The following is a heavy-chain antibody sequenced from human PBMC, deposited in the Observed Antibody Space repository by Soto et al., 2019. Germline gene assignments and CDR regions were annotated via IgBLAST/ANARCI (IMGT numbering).Heavy chain of an antibody. CDR2: AYQNGLT. V-gene: IGHV4-4*02. D-gene: IGHD2-15*01. Sequence: QVHLQESGPGLVKPSGTLSLTCSVSGDSITSNVWWSWIRQSPGKGLEWIGEAYQNGLTNYNPSLKSRVTMSTATSKNQSSLKLTSVTAADTAMYYCARDAALPGEAARFDYWGQGTLVTVSS. CDR1: GDSITSNVW. J-gene: IGHJ4*02. CDR3: ARDAALPGEAARFDY.